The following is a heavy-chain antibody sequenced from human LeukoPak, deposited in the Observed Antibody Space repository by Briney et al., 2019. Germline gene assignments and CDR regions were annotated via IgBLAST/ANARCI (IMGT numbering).Heavy chain of an antibody. V-gene: IGHV3-66*01. Sequence: GGSLRLSCVVSGVTVRTTYISWVRQAPGKGLEWLSVIYSGGSTYYAESVKGRFTISRDISKSTLFLQMNSLRAEDTAMYYCARDVLSSGYYRGFDYWGQGILVTVSS. J-gene: IGHJ4*02. CDR3: ARDVLSSGYYRGFDY. D-gene: IGHD3-22*01. CDR2: IYSGGST. CDR1: GVTVRTTY.